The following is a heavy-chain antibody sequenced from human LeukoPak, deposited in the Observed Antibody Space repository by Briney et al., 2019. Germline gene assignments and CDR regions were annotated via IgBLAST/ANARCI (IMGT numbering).Heavy chain of an antibody. V-gene: IGHV4-39*07. Sequence: PSETLSLTCTVSGGSITSSSYYWGWIRQPPGKGLEWIGSIYYSGSTNYNPSLKSRVTISVDTSKNQFSLKLGSVTAADTAVYYCARGKNYYGSGSYYNAKPRPLNWFDPWGQGTLVTVSS. CDR2: IYYSGST. D-gene: IGHD3-10*01. J-gene: IGHJ5*02. CDR3: ARGKNYYGSGSYYNAKPRPLNWFDP. CDR1: GGSITSSSYY.